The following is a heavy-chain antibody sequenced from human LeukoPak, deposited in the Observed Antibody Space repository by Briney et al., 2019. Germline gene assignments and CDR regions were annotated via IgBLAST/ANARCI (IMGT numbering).Heavy chain of an antibody. CDR3: AKERTQTTSFDY. CDR2: ISCDGSNK. V-gene: IGHV3-30-3*01. J-gene: IGHJ4*02. Sequence: GGSLRLSXAASGFTFSSYAMHWVRQAPGKGLEWVAIISCDGSNKDYGDSVKGRFTISRDNSKNTLYLQMNSLRAEDTAVYYCAKERTQTTSFDYWGQGTLVTVSS. D-gene: IGHD2/OR15-2a*01. CDR1: GFTFSSYA.